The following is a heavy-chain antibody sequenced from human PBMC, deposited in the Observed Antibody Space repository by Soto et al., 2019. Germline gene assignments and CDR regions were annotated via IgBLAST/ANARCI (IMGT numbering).Heavy chain of an antibody. CDR2: IYHSGST. J-gene: IGHJ5*02. V-gene: IGHV4-4*02. CDR3: ARGVAATDNWFDP. D-gene: IGHD6-13*01. Sequence: SETLSLTCAVSGGSISTSNWWSCVRQPPGKGLEWIGEIYHSGSTNYNPSLKSRVTMSVDKSKNQFSLKLSSVTAAGTAVYYCARGVAATDNWFDPWGQGTLVTVSS. CDR1: GGSISTSNW.